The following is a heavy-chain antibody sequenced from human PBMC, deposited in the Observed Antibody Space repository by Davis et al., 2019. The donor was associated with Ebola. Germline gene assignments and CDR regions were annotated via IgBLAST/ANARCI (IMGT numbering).Heavy chain of an antibody. CDR1: GYTFTSYY. CDR3: ARIASFGDGVDY. J-gene: IGHJ4*02. V-gene: IGHV1-46*01. CDR2: INPSGGST. Sequence: AASVKVSCKASGYTFTSYYMHWVRQAPGQGLEWMGIINPSGGSTSYARNFQGRVTMTRDTSTTTVYMELSSLRSEDTAVYYCARIASFGDGVDYWGQGTPVTVSS. D-gene: IGHD3-3*01.